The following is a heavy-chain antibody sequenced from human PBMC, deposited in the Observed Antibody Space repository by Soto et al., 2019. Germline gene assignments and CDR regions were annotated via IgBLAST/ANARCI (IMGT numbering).Heavy chain of an antibody. D-gene: IGHD6-13*01. V-gene: IGHV4-34*01. CDR3: ARLPGYSSSWAY. Sequence: SETLSLTCAVYGGSFSGYYWSWIRQPPGKGLEWIGEINHSGSTNYNPSLKSRVTISVDTSKNQFSLKLSSVTAADTAVYYCARLPGYSSSWAYWGQGTLVTVS. CDR2: INHSGST. CDR1: GGSFSGYY. J-gene: IGHJ4*02.